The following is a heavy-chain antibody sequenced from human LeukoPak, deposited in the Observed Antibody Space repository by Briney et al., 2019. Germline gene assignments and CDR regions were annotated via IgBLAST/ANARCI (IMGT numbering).Heavy chain of an antibody. D-gene: IGHD2-2*01. CDR3: ASSSPYYYYYYYMEV. J-gene: IGHJ6*03. CDR1: GFTVSSNY. Sequence: PGGSLRLSCAASGFTVSSNYMSWVRQAPGKGLEWVSVIYSGGSTYYADSVKGRFTISRDNSKNTLYLQMNSLRAEDTAVYYCASSSPYYYYYYYMEVWGKGTTVTVSS. CDR2: IYSGGST. V-gene: IGHV3-53*01.